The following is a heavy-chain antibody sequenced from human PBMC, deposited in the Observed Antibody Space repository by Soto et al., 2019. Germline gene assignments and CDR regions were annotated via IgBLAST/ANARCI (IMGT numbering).Heavy chain of an antibody. D-gene: IGHD4-17*01. J-gene: IGHJ6*03. CDR3: AKISVAGDYYYYYYMDV. Sequence: GGSLRLSCAASGFTFSSYGMHWVRQAPGKGLEWVAVISYDGSNKYYADSVKGRFTISRDNSKNTLYLQMNSLRAEDTAVYYCAKISVAGDYYYYYYMDVWGKGTTVTVSS. V-gene: IGHV3-30*18. CDR1: GFTFSSYG. CDR2: ISYDGSNK.